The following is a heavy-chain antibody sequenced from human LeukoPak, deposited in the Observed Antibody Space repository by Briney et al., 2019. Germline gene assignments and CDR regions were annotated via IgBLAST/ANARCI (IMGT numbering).Heavy chain of an antibody. CDR2: ITGSGGST. Sequence: GGSLRLFCTGSGFVFGNYGMTWVRQAPGKGLEWVSAITGSGGSTRYTDSVTGRFTISRDNSKNTLFLQMNSLRAEDTAVYYCAKDPNGDCLGAFDFWGPGTLVTVSS. V-gene: IGHV3-23*01. CDR3: AKDPNGDCLGAFDF. J-gene: IGHJ3*01. CDR1: GFVFGNYG. D-gene: IGHD2-21*02.